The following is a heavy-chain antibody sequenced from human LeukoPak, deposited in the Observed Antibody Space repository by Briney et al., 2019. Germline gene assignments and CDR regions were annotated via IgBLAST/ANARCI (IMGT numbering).Heavy chain of an antibody. Sequence: PSGTLTLNCAASGFTFRNFCMSWVRQAPGRGLEWVANIHPEGNENYHVESVRGRFTISRYTAKSSLFLQMNGLRAEDTAVYYCARGDAFSGDHWGQGTLVTVSS. J-gene: IGHJ4*02. CDR3: ARGDAFSGDH. CDR1: GFTFRNFC. V-gene: IGHV3-7*04. CDR2: IHPEGNEN.